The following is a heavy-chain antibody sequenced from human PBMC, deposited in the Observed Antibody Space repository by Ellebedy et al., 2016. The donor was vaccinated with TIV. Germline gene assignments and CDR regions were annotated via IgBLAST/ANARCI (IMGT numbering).Heavy chain of an antibody. CDR1: GFTFSSYA. Sequence: GESLKISXAASGFTFSSYAMHWVRQAPGKGLEWVAVISYDGSNKYYADSVKGRFTISRDNSKNTLYLQMNSLRAEDTAVYYCAREESSGSLSYWGQGTLVTVSS. CDR2: ISYDGSNK. D-gene: IGHD1-26*01. J-gene: IGHJ4*02. CDR3: AREESSGSLSY. V-gene: IGHV3-30-3*01.